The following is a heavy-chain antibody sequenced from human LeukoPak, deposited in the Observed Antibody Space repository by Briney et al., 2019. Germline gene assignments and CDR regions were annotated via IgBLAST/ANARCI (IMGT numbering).Heavy chain of an antibody. CDR1: GFAFASYA. CDR3: DGSDF. CDR2: ISESGSQT. J-gene: IGHJ4*02. D-gene: IGHD3/OR15-3a*01. V-gene: IGHV3-23*01. Sequence: GGSLRLSCAASGFAFASYAMGWVRQPPGKGLEWVSTISESGSQTHYADSVQGRFTISRDNSKNTLHLQMNNLRAEDTAIYYCDGSDFWGQGTLVTVSS.